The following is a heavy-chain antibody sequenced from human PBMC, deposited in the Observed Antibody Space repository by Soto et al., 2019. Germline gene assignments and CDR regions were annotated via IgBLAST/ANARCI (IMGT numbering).Heavy chain of an antibody. V-gene: IGHV1-18*01. CDR3: ARSPRISRSGDV. Sequence: QVQMVQSGAEVKKPGASVNVSCKTSGYSFITHGISWVRQPPGQGLEWMGWINPYTGNTNYAQSLQGRVTLTTDRSTSTAYMELRRLTSDDTALYYCARSPRISRSGDVWGKGTAVTVSS. CDR1: GYSFITHG. CDR2: INPYTGNT. J-gene: IGHJ6*04. D-gene: IGHD4-17*01.